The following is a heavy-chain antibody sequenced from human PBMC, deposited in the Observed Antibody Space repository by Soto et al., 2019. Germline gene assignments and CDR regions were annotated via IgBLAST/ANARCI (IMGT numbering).Heavy chain of an antibody. CDR1: GFTFSSYS. D-gene: IGHD2-21*01. Sequence: EVQLVESGGGLVKPGGSLRLSCAASGFTFSSYSMNWVRQAPGKGLEWVSSISSSSSYIYYADSVKGRFTISRDNAKNSLYLQMNSLRAEDTAVYYCARDAPPVISNSWFDPWGQGTLVTVSS. J-gene: IGHJ5*02. CDR3: ARDAPPVISNSWFDP. V-gene: IGHV3-21*01. CDR2: ISSSSSYI.